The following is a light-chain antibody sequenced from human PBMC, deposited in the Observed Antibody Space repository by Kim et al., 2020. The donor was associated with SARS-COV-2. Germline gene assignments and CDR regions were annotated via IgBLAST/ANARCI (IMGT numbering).Light chain of an antibody. CDR2: GKN. V-gene: IGLV3-19*01. CDR1: SLRNYY. J-gene: IGLJ1*01. CDR3: SSRDNSDYV. Sequence: SSELTQDPDVSVALGQTVRITCQGDSLRNYYAMWYQKKPGQAPVLVFYGKNNRPSGIPDRFSGSSSGDTASLSITGAQAEDEAHYYCSSRDNSDYVFGVGTKVTVL.